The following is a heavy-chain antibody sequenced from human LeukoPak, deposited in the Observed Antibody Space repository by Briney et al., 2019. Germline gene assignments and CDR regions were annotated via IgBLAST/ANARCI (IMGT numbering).Heavy chain of an antibody. CDR2: IYYSGST. J-gene: IGHJ4*02. Sequence: SETLSLTCTVSGGSISSSSYYWGWIRQPPGKGLEWIGSIYYSGSTYYNPSLKSRVTISVDTSKNQFSLKLSSVTAADTAVYYCARHKTPNRRIQLWMGADYYFDYWGQGTLVTVSS. V-gene: IGHV4-39*01. D-gene: IGHD5-18*01. CDR1: GGSISSSSYY. CDR3: ARHKTPNRRIQLWMGADYYFDY.